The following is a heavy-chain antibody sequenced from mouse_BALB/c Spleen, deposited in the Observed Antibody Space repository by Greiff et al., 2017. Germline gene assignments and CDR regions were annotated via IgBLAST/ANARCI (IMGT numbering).Heavy chain of an antibody. D-gene: IGHD3-3*01. Sequence: EVMLVESGGGLVKPGGSLKLSCAASGFAFSSYDMSWVRQTPEKRLEWVAYISSGGGSTYYPDTVKGRFTISRDNAKNTLYLQMSSLKSEDTAMYYCARGTRGYFDYWGQGTTLTVSS. V-gene: IGHV5-12-1*01. CDR1: GFAFSSYD. CDR3: ARGTRGYFDY. J-gene: IGHJ2*01. CDR2: ISSGGGST.